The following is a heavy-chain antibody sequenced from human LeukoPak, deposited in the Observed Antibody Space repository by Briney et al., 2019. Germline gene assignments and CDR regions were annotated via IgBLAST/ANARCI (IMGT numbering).Heavy chain of an antibody. J-gene: IGHJ4*02. Sequence: GGSLRLSCAASGFTFSDSAIHWVRQATGKGLEWVGRIRSKADTHATTYGASLKGRFTISRDDSRNRAYLQMSSLRTEDTAVYYYTREYSSGWPFDFWGQGTLVTVSS. CDR1: GFTFSDSA. CDR2: IRSKADTHAT. D-gene: IGHD6-19*01. CDR3: TREYSSGWPFDF. V-gene: IGHV3-73*01.